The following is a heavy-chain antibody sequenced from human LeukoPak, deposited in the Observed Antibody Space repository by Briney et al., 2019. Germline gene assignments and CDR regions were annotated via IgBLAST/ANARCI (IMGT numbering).Heavy chain of an antibody. CDR2: IKQDGSEK. CDR1: GFTFSSYW. J-gene: IGHJ5*02. D-gene: IGHD3-3*01. V-gene: IGHV3-7*05. Sequence: PGGSLRLSCAASGFTFSSYWMSWARQAPGKGLEWMANIKQDGSEKYYVDSVKGRFTISRDNAKNSLYLQMNSLRAEDTAVYYCARDHGFLEWLPNWFDPWGQGTLVTVSS. CDR3: ARDHGFLEWLPNWFDP.